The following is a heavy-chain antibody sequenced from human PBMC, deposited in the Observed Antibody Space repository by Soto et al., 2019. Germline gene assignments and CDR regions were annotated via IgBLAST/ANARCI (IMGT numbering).Heavy chain of an antibody. CDR3: ARDGVVTFGNLYYYGRDV. V-gene: IGHV4-30-4*01. CDR1: VGSISSGDYY. Sequence: SKTLSLTCTVSVGSISSGDYYLSWIRQPPGEGLEWIGYIYYSGSTYYNPSLNSRVTISVDTSKNQFSLKLSAVTAADTAVYYCARDGVVTFGNLYYYGRDVWGQGTTVTSP. CDR2: IYYSGST. J-gene: IGHJ6*02. D-gene: IGHD3-16*01.